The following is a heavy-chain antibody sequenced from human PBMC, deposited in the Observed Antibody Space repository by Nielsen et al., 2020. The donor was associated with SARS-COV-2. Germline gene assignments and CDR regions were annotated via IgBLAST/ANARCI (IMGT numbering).Heavy chain of an antibody. CDR2: IYHSGST. J-gene: IGHJ4*02. Sequence: SETLSLTCAVSGGSISSAGYSWSWIRQPPGKGLEWIGYIYHSGSTYYNPSLKSRVTISVDTSKNQFSLKLSSVTAADTAVYYCARDFHGDPFDYWGQGTLVTVSS. CDR3: ARDFHGDPFDY. CDR1: GGSISSAGYS. D-gene: IGHD4-17*01. V-gene: IGHV4-30-2*01.